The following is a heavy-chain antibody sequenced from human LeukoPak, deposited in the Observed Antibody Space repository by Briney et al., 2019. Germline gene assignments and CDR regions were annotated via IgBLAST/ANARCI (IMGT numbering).Heavy chain of an antibody. Sequence: GRSLRLSCAASGFTFSSYGMRWVRQAPGKGLEWVAVISYDGSNKYYADSVKGRFTISRDNSKNTLYLQMNSLRAEDTAVYYCAKGIAAAGEPFDYWGQGTLVTVSS. CDR3: AKGIAAAGEPFDY. D-gene: IGHD6-13*01. CDR1: GFTFSSYG. CDR2: ISYDGSNK. J-gene: IGHJ4*02. V-gene: IGHV3-30*18.